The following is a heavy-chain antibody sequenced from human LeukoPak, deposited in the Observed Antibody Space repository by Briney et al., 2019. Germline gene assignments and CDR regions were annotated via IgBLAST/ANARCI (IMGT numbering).Heavy chain of an antibody. CDR2: IYYSGST. J-gene: IGHJ4*02. V-gene: IGHV4-31*03. Sequence: TLSLTCTVSGGSISSGGYYWSWIRQHPGKGLEWIGYIYYSGSTYYNPSLKSRVTISVDTSKNQFSLKLSSVTAADTAVYYCAREYCGGDCYSDWGQGTLVTVSS. CDR3: AREYCGGDCYSD. D-gene: IGHD2-21*02. CDR1: GGSISSGGYY.